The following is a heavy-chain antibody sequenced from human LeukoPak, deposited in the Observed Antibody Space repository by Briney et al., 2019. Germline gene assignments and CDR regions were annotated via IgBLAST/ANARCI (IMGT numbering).Heavy chain of an antibody. CDR1: GFTVSNNY. CDR2: SFSGGNT. V-gene: IGHV3-53*01. Sequence: GGSLRLSCAASGFTVSNNYMSWVRQAPGKGLEWVSVSFSGGNTYYADSVKGRFTISRDNSKNTLYLQMHSLRAEDTAVYYCARSQYGTGISWGQGTLVTVSS. J-gene: IGHJ4*02. D-gene: IGHD3-10*01. CDR3: ARSQYGTGIS.